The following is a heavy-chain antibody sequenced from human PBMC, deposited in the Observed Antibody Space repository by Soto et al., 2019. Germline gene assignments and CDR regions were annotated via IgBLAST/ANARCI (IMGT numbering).Heavy chain of an antibody. J-gene: IGHJ4*02. CDR3: ARIPRYSFPTSDDLDS. CDR2: ITPIYPTT. D-gene: IGHD5-18*01. Sequence: ASVKVSCKASGGTFYTYTFSWVRQAPGQGLEWMGSITPIYPTTNYAERFQGRLTITADGSTRTAYMDLTSLTSEDTAVYYCARIPRYSFPTSDDLDSWGQGTLVTVS. V-gene: IGHV1-69*13. CDR1: GGTFYTYT.